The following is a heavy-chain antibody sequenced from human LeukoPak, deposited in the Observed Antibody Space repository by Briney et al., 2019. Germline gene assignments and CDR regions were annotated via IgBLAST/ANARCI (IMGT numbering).Heavy chain of an antibody. CDR2: ISAYNGNT. CDR1: GYTFTSYG. V-gene: IGHV1-18*01. Sequence: ASVKVSCKASGYTFTSYGISWVRQAPGQGLEWMGWISAYNGNTNYAQKLQGRVTMTTDTSTSTAYMELRSLRSDDTAVYYCARALRPRLTSTYYYGSGSYKPRQPEAYHFDYWGQGTLVTVSS. J-gene: IGHJ4*02. CDR3: ARALRPRLTSTYYYGSGSYKPRQPEAYHFDY. D-gene: IGHD3-10*01.